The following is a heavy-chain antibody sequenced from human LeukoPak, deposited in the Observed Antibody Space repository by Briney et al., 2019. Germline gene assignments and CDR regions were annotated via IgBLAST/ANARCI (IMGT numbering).Heavy chain of an antibody. CDR1: GFTFSSYA. D-gene: IGHD3-22*01. V-gene: IGHV3-23*01. CDR2: ISGSGGST. Sequence: GGSLRLSCAASGFTFSSYAMSWVRQAPGKGLEWVSAISGSGGSTYYADSVKGRFTISRDNSRNTLYLQMNSLRAEDTAVYYCAKDDYYDSSGYLGYWGQGTLVTVSS. CDR3: AKDDYYDSSGYLGY. J-gene: IGHJ4*02.